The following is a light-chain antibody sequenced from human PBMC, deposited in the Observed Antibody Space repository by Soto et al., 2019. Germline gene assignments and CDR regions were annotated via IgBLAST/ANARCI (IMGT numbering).Light chain of an antibody. CDR2: DVS. Sequence: QSALTQPASVSGSPGQSITISCTGTSSDVGGYNYVSWYQQHPGKAPKLMIYDVSNRPSGVSNRFSGSKSGNTASLTISGLQAEDEADYYCSSYTXXXXVVXXXXTKL. V-gene: IGLV2-14*01. CDR1: SSDVGGYNY. J-gene: IGLJ2*01. CDR3: SSYTXXXXVV.